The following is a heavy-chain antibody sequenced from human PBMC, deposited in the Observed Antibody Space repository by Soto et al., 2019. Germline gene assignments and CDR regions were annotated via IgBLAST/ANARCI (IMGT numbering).Heavy chain of an antibody. V-gene: IGHV3-33*01. CDR1: GFTFSSYG. CDR3: ARDRAYGPLDY. J-gene: IGHJ4*02. Sequence: QVQLVESGGGVVQPGRSLRLSCAASGFTFSSYGMHWVRQAPGKGLEWVAVIWYDGSNKYYADSVKGRFTISRDNPKNTLYLQMNSLRAEDTAVYYCARDRAYGPLDYWGQGTLVTVSS. D-gene: IGHD4-17*01. CDR2: IWYDGSNK.